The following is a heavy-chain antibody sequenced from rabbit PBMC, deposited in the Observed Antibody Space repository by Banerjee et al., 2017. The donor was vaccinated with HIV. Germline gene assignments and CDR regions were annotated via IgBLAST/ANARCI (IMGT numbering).Heavy chain of an antibody. V-gene: IGHV1S45*01. CDR1: GFDFSSYY. Sequence: QEQLKETGGGLVQPGGSLTLSCKASGFDFSSYYMCWIRQAPGKGLEWIACIYTSSGTTYYASWTKGRFTISKTSSTTVTLQMTSLTAADTATYFCARGLYDATLDLWGPGTLVTVS. CDR2: IYTSSGTT. J-gene: IGHJ4*01. D-gene: IGHD6-1*01. CDR3: ARGLYDATLDL.